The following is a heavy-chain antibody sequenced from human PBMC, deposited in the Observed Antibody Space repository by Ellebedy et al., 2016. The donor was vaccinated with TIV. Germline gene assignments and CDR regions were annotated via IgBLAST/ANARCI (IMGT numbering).Heavy chain of an antibody. J-gene: IGHJ6*02. CDR1: GYTFTGYY. CDR2: INPSGGST. Sequence: ASVKVSXXASGYTFTGYYMHWVRQAPGQGLEWMGWINPSGGSTSYAQKFQGRVTMTRDTSTSTVYMELSSLRSEDTAVYYCAMSGPYYYYGMDVWGQGTTVTVSS. D-gene: IGHD1-26*01. V-gene: IGHV1-46*01. CDR3: AMSGPYYYYGMDV.